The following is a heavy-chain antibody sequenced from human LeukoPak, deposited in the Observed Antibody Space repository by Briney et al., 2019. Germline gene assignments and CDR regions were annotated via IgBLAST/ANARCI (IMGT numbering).Heavy chain of an antibody. Sequence: SQTLSLTCTVSGGSISSGGYYWSWIRQHPGKGLEWIGYIYYSGSTYYNPSLKSRVTISVDKSKNQFSLKLSSVTAADTAGYYCAREGTVAGLALGYFDYWGQGTLVTVSS. D-gene: IGHD6-13*01. CDR2: IYYSGST. CDR1: GGSISSGGYY. V-gene: IGHV4-31*03. J-gene: IGHJ4*02. CDR3: AREGTVAGLALGYFDY.